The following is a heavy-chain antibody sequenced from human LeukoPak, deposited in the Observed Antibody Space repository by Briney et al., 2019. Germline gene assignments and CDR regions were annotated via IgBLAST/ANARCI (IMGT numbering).Heavy chain of an antibody. D-gene: IGHD2-2*01. CDR1: GFAFDEHG. J-gene: IGHJ4*02. CDR2: INWSGGST. V-gene: IGHV3-20*04. CDR3: ARAPITSPFYFDY. Sequence: GGSLRLSCTASGFAFDEHGMSWVRQVPGKGLEWVSGINWSGGSTGYADPLRGRFTISRDNAKNSLYLQMDSLKAEDTALYYCARAPITSPFYFDYWGQGTLVTVSS.